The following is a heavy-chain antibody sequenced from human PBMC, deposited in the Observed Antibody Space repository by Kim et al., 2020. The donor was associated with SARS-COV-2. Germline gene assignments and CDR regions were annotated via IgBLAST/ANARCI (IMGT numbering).Heavy chain of an antibody. D-gene: IGHD5-12*01. CDR1: GGSISSYY. Sequence: SETLSLTCTVSGGSISSYYWSWIRQPAGKGLEWIGRIYTSGSTNYNPSLKSRVTMSVDTSKNQFSLKLSSVTAADTAVYYCARGLLPEMATIEVHAFDIWGQGKMVTVSS. CDR2: IYTSGST. CDR3: ARGLLPEMATIEVHAFDI. J-gene: IGHJ3*02. V-gene: IGHV4-4*07.